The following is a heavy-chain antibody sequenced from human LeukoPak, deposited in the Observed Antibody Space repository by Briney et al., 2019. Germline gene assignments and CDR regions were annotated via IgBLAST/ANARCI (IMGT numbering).Heavy chain of an antibody. CDR3: ASTYDSSGYYYPFDY. J-gene: IGHJ4*02. Sequence: SQTLSLTCTVSGGSISSGSYYCSWIRQPAGKGLEWIRRIYNNGIKHYNPSPKSQVTISVDTSKNQSSLKLSSEPAADTAVYYCASTYDSSGYYYPFDYWGQGTLVTVSS. V-gene: IGHV4-61*02. CDR2: IYNNGIK. CDR1: GGSISSGSYY. D-gene: IGHD3-22*01.